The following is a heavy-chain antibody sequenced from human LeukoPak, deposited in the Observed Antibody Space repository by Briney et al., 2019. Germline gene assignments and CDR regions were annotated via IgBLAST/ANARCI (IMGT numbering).Heavy chain of an antibody. CDR3: ARGLERSLYYFDY. CDR2: ISYDGSNK. Sequence: GGSLGLSCAASGFTFSSYAMHWVRQAPGKGLEWVAVISYDGSNKYYADSVKGRFTISRDNSKNTLYLQMNSLRAEDTALYYCARGLERSLYYFDYWGQGTLVTVPS. J-gene: IGHJ4*02. D-gene: IGHD6-13*01. V-gene: IGHV3-30-3*01. CDR1: GFTFSSYA.